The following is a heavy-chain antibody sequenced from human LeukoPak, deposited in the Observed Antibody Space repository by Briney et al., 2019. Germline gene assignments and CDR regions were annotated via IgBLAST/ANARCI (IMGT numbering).Heavy chain of an antibody. Sequence: GGSLRLSCEGSGVTFSSSEMNWVRQAPGKGLEWLSYIYRDDRPRYYADSVKGRFTISRDDARNSLYLQMSSLRAEDTAVYYCAREDSRDALDIWGRGTLVTVSS. CDR2: IYRDDRPR. CDR3: AREDSRDALDI. V-gene: IGHV3-48*03. D-gene: IGHD3-22*01. CDR1: GVTFSSSE. J-gene: IGHJ3*02.